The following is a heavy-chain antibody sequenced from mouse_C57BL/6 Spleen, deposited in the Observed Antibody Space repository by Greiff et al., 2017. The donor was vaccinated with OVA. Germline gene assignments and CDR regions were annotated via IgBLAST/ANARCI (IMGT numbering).Heavy chain of an antibody. CDR2: ICSGGST. J-gene: IGHJ2*01. CDR1: GFSLTSYG. V-gene: IGHV2-2*01. Sequence: VKLVESGPGLVQPSQSLSITCTASGFSLTSYGVHWVRQSPGKGLEWLGVICSGGSTDYNAAFISRLSISKDNTKSQVFFKMNSLQADDTAIYYCARGPFDYWGQGTTLTVSS. CDR3: ARGPFDY.